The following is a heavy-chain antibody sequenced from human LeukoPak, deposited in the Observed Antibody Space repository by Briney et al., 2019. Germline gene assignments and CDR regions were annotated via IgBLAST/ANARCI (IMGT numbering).Heavy chain of an antibody. CDR1: GGSISSGDYY. CDR2: IYYSGST. CDR3: ARGLWGKTFDY. Sequence: SETLSLTCTVSGGSISSGDYYWSWIRQPPGKGLEWIGYIYYSGSTYYNPSLKSRVTISVDTSKNQFPLKLSSVTAADTAVYYCARGLWGKTFDYWGQGTLVTVSS. D-gene: IGHD3-16*01. J-gene: IGHJ4*02. V-gene: IGHV4-30-4*01.